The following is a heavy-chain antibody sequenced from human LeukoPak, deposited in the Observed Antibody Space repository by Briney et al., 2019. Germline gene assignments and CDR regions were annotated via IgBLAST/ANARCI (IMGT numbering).Heavy chain of an antibody. Sequence: PSETLSLTCTVSGGSISSGTYYWGWIRQPPGKGLQWIGSVYYSGSTYYNPSLQSRVTISVDTSKNHFSLKLSSVTAADTAVYYCARRGPPRTMLRGVKSGWFDPWGQGTLVTVSS. J-gene: IGHJ5*02. CDR1: GGSISSGTYY. CDR3: ARRGPPRTMLRGVKSGWFDP. D-gene: IGHD3-10*01. CDR2: VYYSGST. V-gene: IGHV4-39*07.